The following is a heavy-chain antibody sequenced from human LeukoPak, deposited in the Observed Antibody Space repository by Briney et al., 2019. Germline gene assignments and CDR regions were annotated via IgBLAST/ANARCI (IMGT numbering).Heavy chain of an antibody. V-gene: IGHV1-18*01. CDR2: ISGYNGNT. CDR3: ARDGWTVTSFTYSMDV. CDR1: GYTFTSYG. D-gene: IGHD4-17*01. J-gene: IGHJ6*02. Sequence: GASVKVSCKASGYTFTSYGISWVRQAPGQGLEWMGWISGYNGNTNYAQKFQGRVTMTTDTSTSTAYMELRSLRSDDTVVYYCARDGWTVTSFTYSMDVWGQGTTVTVSS.